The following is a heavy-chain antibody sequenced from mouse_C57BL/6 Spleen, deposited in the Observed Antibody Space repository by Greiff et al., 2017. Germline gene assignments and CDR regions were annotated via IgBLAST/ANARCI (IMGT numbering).Heavy chain of an antibody. D-gene: IGHD2-5*01. CDR3: TRVYYSNHYYAMDY. J-gene: IGHJ4*01. Sequence: QVQLKQSGAELVRPGASVTLSCKASGYTFTDYEMHWVKQTPVHGLEWIGAIDPETGGTAYNQKFKGKAILTADKSSSTAYMELRSLTSEDSAVYYCTRVYYSNHYYAMDYWGQGTSVTVSS. CDR1: GYTFTDYE. CDR2: IDPETGGT. V-gene: IGHV1-15*01.